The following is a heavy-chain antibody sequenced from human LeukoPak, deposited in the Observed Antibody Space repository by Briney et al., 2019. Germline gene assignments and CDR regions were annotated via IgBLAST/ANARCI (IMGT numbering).Heavy chain of an antibody. D-gene: IGHD3-22*01. V-gene: IGHV4-38-2*02. CDR3: ARDYPGYYDSSGYYRYQAGAFDI. CDR2: IYHSGST. J-gene: IGHJ3*02. Sequence: SQTLSLTCTVSGYSISSGYYWGWIRQPPGNGLEWIGSIYHSGSTYYNPSLKSRVTISVDTSKNQFSLKLSSVTAADTAVYYCARDYPGYYDSSGYYRYQAGAFDIWGQGTMVTVSS. CDR1: GYSISSGYY.